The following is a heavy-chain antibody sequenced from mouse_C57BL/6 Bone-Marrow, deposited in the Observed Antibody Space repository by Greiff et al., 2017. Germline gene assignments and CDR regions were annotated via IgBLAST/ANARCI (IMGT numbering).Heavy chain of an antibody. CDR3: AKNNYYGSSYYYAMDY. J-gene: IGHJ4*01. V-gene: IGHV2-5*01. CDR1: GFSLTSYG. CDR2: IWRGGST. Sequence: QVQLKESGPGLVQPSQSLSITCTVSGFSLTSYGVPWVRQSPGKGLEWLGVIWRGGSTDYNAAFMSRLSITKDNSKSQVFIKMNSLQADDTAIYYCAKNNYYGSSYYYAMDYWGQGTSVTVSS. D-gene: IGHD1-1*01.